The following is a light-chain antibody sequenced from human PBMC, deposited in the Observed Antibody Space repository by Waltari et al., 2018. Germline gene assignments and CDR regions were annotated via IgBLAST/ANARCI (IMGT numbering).Light chain of an antibody. J-gene: IGLJ2*01. V-gene: IGLV3-19*01. CDR2: GPD. CDR1: SLRRYY. CDR3: HSRETFSTKL. Sequence: SSDLTQDPSLSVALGQTVRITCQGDSLRRYYASWYQQRPGQAPILVLYGPDNRPSGVPDRFAGSTSGNTACLTITGAQAEDEADYYCHSRETFSTKLFGGGTRLTV.